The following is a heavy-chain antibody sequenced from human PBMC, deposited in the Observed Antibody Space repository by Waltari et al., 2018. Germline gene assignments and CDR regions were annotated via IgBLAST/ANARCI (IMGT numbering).Heavy chain of an antibody. CDR3: ARGITIFGVARAAFDI. CDR1: GGSISSYY. J-gene: IGHJ3*02. V-gene: IGHV4-59*01. Sequence: QVQLQESGPGLVKPSETLSLTCTVSGGSISSYYWSWIRQPPGKGLEWIGYIYYSGSTNYNPSLKSRVTISVDTSKNQFSLKLSSVTAADTAVYYCARGITIFGVARAAFDIWGQGTMVTVSS. D-gene: IGHD3-3*01. CDR2: IYYSGST.